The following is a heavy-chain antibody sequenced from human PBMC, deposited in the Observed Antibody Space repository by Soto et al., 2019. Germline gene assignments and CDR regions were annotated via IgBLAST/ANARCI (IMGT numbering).Heavy chain of an antibody. J-gene: IGHJ4*02. Sequence: ESLKLSCKGCGYSFPGYWITWVRQKPGKGLELMGRIDPSDSQTYYSPSFRGRVTISVTKSITTVFLQWSSLRAWDTAMYYCARQIYDSDTGPNFQYYFDSWGQGTPVTVSS. CDR1: GYSFPGYW. CDR3: ARQIYDSDTGPNFQYYFDS. V-gene: IGHV5-10-1*01. D-gene: IGHD3-22*01. CDR2: IDPSDSQT.